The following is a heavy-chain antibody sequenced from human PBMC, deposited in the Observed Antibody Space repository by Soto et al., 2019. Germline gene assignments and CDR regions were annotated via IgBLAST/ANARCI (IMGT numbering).Heavy chain of an antibody. Sequence: SETLSLTCGVYGGSFNGFYWNWIRQPPGKGLEWIGYIYYSGSTNYNPSLKSRVTISVDTSKNQFSPKLSSVTAADTAVYYCARDFFGYCSGGSCYRTNWFDPWGQGTLVTVSS. CDR3: ARDFFGYCSGGSCYRTNWFDP. J-gene: IGHJ5*02. D-gene: IGHD2-15*01. CDR1: GGSFNGFY. V-gene: IGHV4-59*01. CDR2: IYYSGST.